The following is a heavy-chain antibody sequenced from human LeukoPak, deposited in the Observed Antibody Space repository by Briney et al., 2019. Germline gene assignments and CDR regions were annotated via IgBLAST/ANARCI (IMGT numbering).Heavy chain of an antibody. CDR3: AKDGGLTVTTHDAFDI. J-gene: IGHJ3*02. V-gene: IGHV3-30*18. CDR1: GFTFSNYG. CDR2: ISCDGSNK. D-gene: IGHD4-17*01. Sequence: PGGSLRLSCAASGFTFSNYGMHWVRQAPGKGLEWVAVISCDGSNKYYADSVKGRFTISRDNSKNTFYLQMISLRAEDTAVYYCAKDGGLTVTTHDAFDIWGQGTMVTVSS.